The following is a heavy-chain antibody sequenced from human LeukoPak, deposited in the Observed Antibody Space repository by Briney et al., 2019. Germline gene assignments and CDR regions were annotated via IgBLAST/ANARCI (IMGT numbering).Heavy chain of an antibody. D-gene: IGHD3-10*01. CDR1: GFTFSGFA. CDR2: ISVSGGSA. Sequence: GGSQRLSCAASGFTFSGFAMTWVRQAPGKGLEWVSTISVSGGSAYYADSVKGRFTISRDNSINTLYLRMNSLRAEDTAAYYCVKGEATLFRGVMVSWGQGTLVTVPS. J-gene: IGHJ5*02. CDR3: VKGEATLFRGVMVS. V-gene: IGHV3-23*01.